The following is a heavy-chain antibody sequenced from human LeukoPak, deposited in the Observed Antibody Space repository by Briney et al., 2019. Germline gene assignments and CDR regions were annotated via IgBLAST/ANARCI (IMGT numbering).Heavy chain of an antibody. J-gene: IGHJ5*01. CDR1: GFTVSAKY. Sequence: PGGSLRLSCAASGFTVSAKYVSWVRQGPGKGLDWISSIYSDGGTNYADSVKGRFTISRDNSKNTLYLQMNSLRPEDTAVYYCARDGGFGGPGGDNWFDSWGQGALVTVSS. CDR3: ARDGGFGGPGGDNWFDS. CDR2: IYSDGGT. V-gene: IGHV3-66*02. D-gene: IGHD3-16*01.